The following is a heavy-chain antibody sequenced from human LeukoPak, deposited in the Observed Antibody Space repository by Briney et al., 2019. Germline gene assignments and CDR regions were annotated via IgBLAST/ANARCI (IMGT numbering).Heavy chain of an antibody. CDR1: GYTLTELS. CDR2: FDPEDGET. Sequence: ASVKVSCKVSGYTLTELSMHWVRQAPGKGLEWMGGFDPEDGETIYAQKFQGRVTMTEDTSTDTAYMKLSSLRSEDTAVYYCAIALVIPEAISCHFDYWGQGTLVTVSS. J-gene: IGHJ4*02. V-gene: IGHV1-24*01. CDR3: AIALVIPEAISCHFDY. D-gene: IGHD2-2*01.